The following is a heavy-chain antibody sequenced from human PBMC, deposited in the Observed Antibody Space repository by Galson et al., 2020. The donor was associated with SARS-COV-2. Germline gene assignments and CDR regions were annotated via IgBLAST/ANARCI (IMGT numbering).Heavy chain of an antibody. CDR2: TYYRSKWYN. CDR1: GDSVSSNSAA. CDR3: ARDYCSGGSCYYYYYYGMDV. J-gene: IGHJ6*02. Sequence: SQTLSLTCAISGDSVSSNSAAWNWIRQSPSGGLEWLGRTYYRSKWYNDYAVSVKSRITINPDTSKNQFSLQLNSVTPEDTAVYYCARDYCSGGSCYYYYYYGMDVWGQGTTVTVSS. D-gene: IGHD2-15*01. V-gene: IGHV6-1*01.